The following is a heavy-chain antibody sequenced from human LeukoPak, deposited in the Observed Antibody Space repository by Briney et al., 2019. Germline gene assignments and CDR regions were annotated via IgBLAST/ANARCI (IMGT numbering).Heavy chain of an antibody. CDR1: GFTFSSYA. Sequence: GGSLRLSCVASGFTFSSYAMHWGRQAPGKGLEYVSAISNNGGSTYYANSVRGRFTISRDNSKNTLSLQMGSLRAEDKAVYYCARGASGSHLDYWGQGSLVTVSS. V-gene: IGHV3-64*01. CDR2: ISNNGGST. CDR3: ARGASGSHLDY. J-gene: IGHJ4*02. D-gene: IGHD1-26*01.